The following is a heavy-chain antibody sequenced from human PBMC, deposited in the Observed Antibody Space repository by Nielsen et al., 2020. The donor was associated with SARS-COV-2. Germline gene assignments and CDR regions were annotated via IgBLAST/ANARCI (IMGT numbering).Heavy chain of an antibody. J-gene: IGHJ4*02. Sequence: GESLKNSCAASGFTFSSYSMNWVRQDPGKGLEWVSSISSSSSYIDYADSVKGRFTISRDNAKNSLYLQMNSLRAEDTAVYYCARDAPPAYCGGDCSSGDFDYWGQGTLVTVSS. CDR3: ARDAPPAYCGGDCSSGDFDY. CDR1: GFTFSSYS. CDR2: ISSSSSYI. V-gene: IGHV3-21*01. D-gene: IGHD2-21*02.